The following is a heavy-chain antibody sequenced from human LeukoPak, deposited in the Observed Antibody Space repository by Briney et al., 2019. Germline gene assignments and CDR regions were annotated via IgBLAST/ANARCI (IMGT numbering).Heavy chain of an antibody. CDR2: TKQDGSEK. Sequence: GGSLRLSCAASGFTFSSYWMSWVRQAPGKGLEWVANTKQDGSEKYYVDSVKGRFTISRDNAKNSLYLQMNSLRAEDTALYYCAKGRRGYSYGSIDYWGQGTLVTVSS. CDR3: AKGRRGYSYGSIDY. V-gene: IGHV3-7*03. J-gene: IGHJ4*02. D-gene: IGHD5-18*01. CDR1: GFTFSSYW.